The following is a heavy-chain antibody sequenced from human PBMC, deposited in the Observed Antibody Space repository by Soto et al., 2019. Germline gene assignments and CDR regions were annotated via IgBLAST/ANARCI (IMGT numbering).Heavy chain of an antibody. CDR2: ISSSSSYI. D-gene: IGHD2-2*01. V-gene: IGHV3-21*01. J-gene: IGHJ6*02. Sequence: GSLRLSCAASGFTFSSYSMNWVRQAPGKGLEWVSSISSSSSYIYYADSVKGRFTISRDNAKNSLYLQMNSLRAEDTAVYYCARDEDCSSTSCYFGYSVYYYGMDVWGQGTTVTVSS. CDR1: GFTFSSYS. CDR3: ARDEDCSSTSCYFGYSVYYYGMDV.